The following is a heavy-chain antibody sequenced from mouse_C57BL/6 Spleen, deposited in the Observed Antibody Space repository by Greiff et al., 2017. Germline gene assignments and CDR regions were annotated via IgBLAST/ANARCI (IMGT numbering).Heavy chain of an antibody. J-gene: IGHJ2*01. CDR1: GYTFTSCG. Sequence: VKLVESGAELARPGASVKLSCKASGYTFTSCGISWVKQRTGQGLEWIGEIYPRSGNTYYNEKFKGKATLTADKSSSTAYMELRSLTSEDSAVYFCARRYITTVVAHFDYWGQGTTLTVSS. CDR3: ARRYITTVVAHFDY. D-gene: IGHD1-1*01. CDR2: IYPRSGNT. V-gene: IGHV1-81*01.